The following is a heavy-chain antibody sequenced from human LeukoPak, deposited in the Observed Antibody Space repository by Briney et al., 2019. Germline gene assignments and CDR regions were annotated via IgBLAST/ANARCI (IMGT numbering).Heavy chain of an antibody. Sequence: SETLSLTCAVYGGSFSGYYWSWIRQPPGKGLEWIGEINHSGSTNYNPSLKSRVTISVDTSKNQFSLKLSSVTAADTAVYYCARTTYDSRGYLIDYWGQGTLVTVSS. V-gene: IGHV4-34*01. CDR1: GGSFSGYY. D-gene: IGHD3-22*01. J-gene: IGHJ4*02. CDR2: INHSGST. CDR3: ARTTYDSRGYLIDY.